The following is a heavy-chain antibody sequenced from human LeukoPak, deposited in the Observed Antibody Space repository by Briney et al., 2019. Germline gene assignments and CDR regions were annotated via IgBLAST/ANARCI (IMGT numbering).Heavy chain of an antibody. CDR2: ISGSGGST. CDR1: GFTFSSYA. CDR3: AKARAIMVATFFDY. D-gene: IGHD5-12*01. V-gene: IGHV3-23*01. Sequence: GGSLRLSCAASGFTFSSYAMSWVRQAPGKGLEWVSAISGSGGSTYYADSVKGRFTISRDSSKNTLYLQMNSLRAEDTAVYYSAKARAIMVATFFDYWGQGTLVTVSS. J-gene: IGHJ4*02.